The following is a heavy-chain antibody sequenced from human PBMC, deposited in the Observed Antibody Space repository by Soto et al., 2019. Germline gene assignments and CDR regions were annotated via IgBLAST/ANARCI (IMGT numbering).Heavy chain of an antibody. V-gene: IGHV3-30*03. D-gene: IGHD4-17*01. CDR1: GFTFSSYG. CDR3: ARGKGTDDYGDHDDAFDI. Sequence: PGGSLRLSCAASGFTFSSYGMHWVRQAPGKGLEWVAVISYDGSNKYYADSVKGRFTISRDNAKNSLYLQMNSLRAGDTAVYYCARGKGTDDYGDHDDAFDIWGQGTTGTVSS. CDR2: ISYDGSNK. J-gene: IGHJ3*02.